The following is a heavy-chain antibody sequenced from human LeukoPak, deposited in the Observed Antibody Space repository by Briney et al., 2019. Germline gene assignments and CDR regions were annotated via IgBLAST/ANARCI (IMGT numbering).Heavy chain of an antibody. V-gene: IGHV3-53*01. CDR1: GFTFSRNY. CDR2: IYSGGST. Sequence: GGSLRLSCAVSGFTFSRNYMSWVRQAPGKGLQWVSVIYSGGSTYYADSVKGRFTISRDNSKNTLYLQMNSLRAEDTAVYYCAREAVTRNYFDYWGQGTLVTVSS. D-gene: IGHD4-17*01. J-gene: IGHJ4*02. CDR3: AREAVTRNYFDY.